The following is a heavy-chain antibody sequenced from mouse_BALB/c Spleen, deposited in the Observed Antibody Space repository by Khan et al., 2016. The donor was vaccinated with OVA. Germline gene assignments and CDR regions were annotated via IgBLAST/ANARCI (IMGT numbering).Heavy chain of an antibody. CDR2: IFTYTGQP. Sequence: QIQLVQSGPELKKPGETVKISCKASGYTFTNYGVSWVKQAPGKDLKWMGWIFTYTGQPTYADDFKGRFAFSLETSASTAFLQINNLKNEDMATYVCARGAYYDAMDYWGQGTSVTVSS. D-gene: IGHD2-10*01. J-gene: IGHJ4*01. CDR3: ARGAYYDAMDY. V-gene: IGHV9-1*02. CDR1: GYTFTNYG.